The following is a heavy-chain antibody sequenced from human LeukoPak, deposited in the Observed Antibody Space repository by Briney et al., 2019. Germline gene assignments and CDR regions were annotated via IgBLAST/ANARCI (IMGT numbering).Heavy chain of an antibody. D-gene: IGHD6-13*01. J-gene: IGHJ4*02. CDR3: AKEVAAAGTIDY. V-gene: IGHV3-23*01. CDR1: GFTFSSYA. CDR2: ISGSGGST. Sequence: PGVSLRLSCAASGFTFSSYAMSWVRQAPGKGLEWVSAISGSGGSTCYVDSVKGRFTISRDNSKNTLYLQMNSLRAEDTAVYYCAKEVAAAGTIDYWGQGTLVTVSS.